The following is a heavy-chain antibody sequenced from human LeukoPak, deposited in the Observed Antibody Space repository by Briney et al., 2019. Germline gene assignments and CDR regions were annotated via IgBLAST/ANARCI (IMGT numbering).Heavy chain of an antibody. V-gene: IGHV3-53*01. J-gene: IGHJ4*02. CDR1: GFTASSNY. D-gene: IGHD4-23*01. CDR2: IYSGGST. CDR3: ARESNGGKIDY. Sequence: PGGSLRLSCAASGFTASSNYMSWVRQAPGKGLEWVSVIYSGGSTYYADSVKGRFTISRDNSKNTLYLQMNSLRAEDTAVYYCARESNGGKIDYWGQGTLVTVSS.